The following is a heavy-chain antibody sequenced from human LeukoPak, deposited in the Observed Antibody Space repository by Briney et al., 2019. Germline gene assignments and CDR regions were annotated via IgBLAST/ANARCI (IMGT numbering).Heavy chain of an antibody. Sequence: PSGTLSLTCAVSGGSISSSNWWTWVSQPPGKGLEWIGEIYHAGNTNYNPSLKSRVTISVNKSKNQFSLKLTSVTAADTAVYYCATEAYYDSSGPHFDDWGQGTLVTVSS. CDR1: GGSISSSNW. V-gene: IGHV4-4*02. CDR3: ATEAYYDSSGPHFDD. D-gene: IGHD3-22*01. J-gene: IGHJ4*02. CDR2: IYHAGNT.